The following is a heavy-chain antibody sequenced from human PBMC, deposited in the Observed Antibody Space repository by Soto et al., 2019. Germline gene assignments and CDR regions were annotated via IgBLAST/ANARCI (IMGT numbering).Heavy chain of an antibody. V-gene: IGHV3-30*18. CDR1: GFTFSSYG. D-gene: IGHD6-13*01. J-gene: IGHJ4*02. Sequence: QVQLVESGGGVVQPGRSLRLSCAASGFTFSSYGMQWVRQAPGKGLEWVAVISYDGSNKYYADSVKGRFTISRDNSKNTLYLQMNSLRAEDTAVYYCAKDIGSSGWYWSATPDSWGQGTLVTVCS. CDR2: ISYDGSNK. CDR3: AKDIGSSGWYWSATPDS.